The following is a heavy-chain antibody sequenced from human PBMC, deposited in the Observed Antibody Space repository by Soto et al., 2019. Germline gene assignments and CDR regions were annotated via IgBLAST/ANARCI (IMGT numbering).Heavy chain of an antibody. Sequence: QVQLQESGPGLVKPSETLSLPCTVSGDFISSHYWSWIRQPPGKGLEWIGYVYYNGKTDSNPSLKSRVSISMDTSENQIPLRLTSVTAADSGVYYCTRPRGTTRAVWYVDLRGRGTLVTVSS. D-gene: IGHD1-26*01. V-gene: IGHV4-59*08. CDR1: GDFISSHY. J-gene: IGHJ2*01. CDR3: TRPRGTTRAVWYVDL. CDR2: VYYNGKT.